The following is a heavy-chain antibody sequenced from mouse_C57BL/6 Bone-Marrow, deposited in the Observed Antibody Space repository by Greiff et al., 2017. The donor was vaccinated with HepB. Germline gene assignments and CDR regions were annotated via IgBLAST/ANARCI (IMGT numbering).Heavy chain of an antibody. J-gene: IGHJ2*01. CDR3: TPATGRYFDY. Sequence: EVQLVESGGGLVQPGGSMKLSCVASGFTFSNYWMNWVRQSPEKGLEWVAQIRLKSDNYATHYAESVKGRFTISRDDSKSSVYLQMNNLRAEDTGIYYCTPATGRYFDYWGQGTTLTVSS. CDR2: IRLKSDNYAT. D-gene: IGHD4-1*01. CDR1: GFTFSNYW. V-gene: IGHV6-3*01.